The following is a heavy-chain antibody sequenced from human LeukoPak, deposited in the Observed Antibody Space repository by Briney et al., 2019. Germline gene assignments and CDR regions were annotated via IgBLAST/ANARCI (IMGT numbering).Heavy chain of an antibody. CDR1: GLTFSRHA. CDR2: TGLNSVNT. D-gene: IGHD5-24*01. CDR3: AKGDDIGKHPTRAYYFDT. V-gene: IGHV3-23*01. Sequence: SGGSLRLSCAASGLTFSRHAMSWVRQAPGKGLEWVSTTGLNSVNTLCAESVQGRFSISRDNSKNTLDLQMDNLRVDDTAVYYCAKGDDIGKHPTRAYYFDTWGQGTLVTVSS. J-gene: IGHJ4*02.